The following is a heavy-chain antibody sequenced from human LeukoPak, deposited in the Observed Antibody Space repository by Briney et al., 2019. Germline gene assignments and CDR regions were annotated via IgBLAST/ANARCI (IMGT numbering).Heavy chain of an antibody. J-gene: IGHJ3*02. CDR2: ISYDGSNK. V-gene: IGHV3-30*04. CDR3: ARAKHNGFDI. CDR1: GFTFSSYA. Sequence: GGSLRLSCAASGFTFSSYAMHWVRQAPGKGLEWVAVISYDGSNKYYADSVKGRFTISRDNAKNSLYLQMNSLRAEDTAVYYCARAKHNGFDIWGQGTMVTVSS.